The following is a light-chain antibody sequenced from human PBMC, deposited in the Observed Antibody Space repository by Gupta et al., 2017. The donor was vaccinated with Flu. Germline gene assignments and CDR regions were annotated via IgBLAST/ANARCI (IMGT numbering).Light chain of an antibody. Sequence: SSLSASVGDRVTITCRASQSISSYLNWYQQKPGKAPKLLIYAASSWQSGVPSRFSGSGYGTDFTLTISSRQPEDFAAYYCQQSDSTPPLTFGGGTKVEIK. CDR3: QQSDSTPPLT. CDR1: QSISSY. CDR2: AAS. V-gene: IGKV1-39*01. J-gene: IGKJ4*01.